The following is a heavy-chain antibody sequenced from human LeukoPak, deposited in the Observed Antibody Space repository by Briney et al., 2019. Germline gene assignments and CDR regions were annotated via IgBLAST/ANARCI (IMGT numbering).Heavy chain of an antibody. V-gene: IGHV3-7*01. CDR2: IKQDGSEK. CDR3: ARVSRVGATLSFDY. Sequence: GGSLRLSCAASGFTLSTYWMTWVRQAPGKGLEWVANIKQDGSEKYYVDSVKGRFTISRDNAKNSLYLQMNSLRAEDTAVYYCARVSRVGATLSFDYWGQGTLVTVSS. J-gene: IGHJ4*02. CDR1: GFTLSTYW. D-gene: IGHD1-26*01.